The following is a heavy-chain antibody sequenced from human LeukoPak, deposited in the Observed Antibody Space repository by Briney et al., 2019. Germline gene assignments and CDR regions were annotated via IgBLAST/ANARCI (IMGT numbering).Heavy chain of an antibody. CDR2: ISGSSSYI. J-gene: IGHJ4*02. Sequence: SGGSLRLSCAASGFTFSSYSMNWVRQAPGKGLEWVSSISGSSSYIYYADSVKGRFTISRDNAKNSLYLQMNSLRAEDTAVYYCARDDRYPLDYWGQGTLVTVSS. V-gene: IGHV3-21*01. D-gene: IGHD1-14*01. CDR1: GFTFSSYS. CDR3: ARDDRYPLDY.